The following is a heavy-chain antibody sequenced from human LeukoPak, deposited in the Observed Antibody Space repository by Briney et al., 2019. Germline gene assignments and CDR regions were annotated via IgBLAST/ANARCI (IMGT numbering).Heavy chain of an antibody. Sequence: SETLSLTCTVSGGSISSYYWSWIRQPPGKGLEWIGYIYYSGSTNYNPSLKSRVTISVDTSKNQFSLKLSSVTAADTAVYYCARWQWLGFDIWGQGTMVTVSS. CDR3: ARWQWLGFDI. D-gene: IGHD6-19*01. CDR1: GGSISSYY. V-gene: IGHV4-59*01. CDR2: IYYSGST. J-gene: IGHJ3*02.